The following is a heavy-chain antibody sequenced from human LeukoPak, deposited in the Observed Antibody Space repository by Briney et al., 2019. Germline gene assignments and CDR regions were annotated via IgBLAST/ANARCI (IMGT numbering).Heavy chain of an antibody. D-gene: IGHD3-9*01. CDR1: GYTFTSYD. J-gene: IGHJ4*02. CDR2: MNPNSGNT. V-gene: IGHV1-8*01. Sequence: ASVKVSCKASGYTFTSYDINWVRQATGQGLEWMGWMNPNSGNTGYAQKFQGRVTMTRNTSISTAYMELSSLRSEDTAVYYCARATYYDILTGYYPGFDYWGQGTLVTVSS. CDR3: ARATYYDILTGYYPGFDY.